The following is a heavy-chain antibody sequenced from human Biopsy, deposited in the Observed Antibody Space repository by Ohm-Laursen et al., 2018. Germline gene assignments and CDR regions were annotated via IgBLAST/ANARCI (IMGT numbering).Heavy chain of an antibody. Sequence: SSVKVSCKASGYNFNAYYMQWVRQAPGQGLEWMGWINPNNGGTNYAHKFQGRVTMTRDTSISAAYMHLSGLTSDDTAVYYCARLAYSEYRRDPLDVWGQGTMVTVSS. J-gene: IGHJ3*01. CDR1: GYNFNAYY. CDR2: INPNNGGT. V-gene: IGHV1-2*02. D-gene: IGHD5-18*01. CDR3: ARLAYSEYRRDPLDV.